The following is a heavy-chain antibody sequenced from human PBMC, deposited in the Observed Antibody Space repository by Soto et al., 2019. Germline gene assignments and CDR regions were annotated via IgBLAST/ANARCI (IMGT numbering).Heavy chain of an antibody. V-gene: IGHV3-53*01. D-gene: IGHD3-10*01. CDR1: GFNFIRKY. Sequence: EVQLVESGGGLIQPGGSLRLSCAASGFNFIRKYMIWVRQAPGKGLEWVSILYSGGTTYYADSVKGRFTISRDTSANTLYLHMNSLRAEDTAVYYCARGLYDSGSFYFDFWGQGTLVTVSS. J-gene: IGHJ4*02. CDR3: ARGLYDSGSFYFDF. CDR2: LYSGGTT.